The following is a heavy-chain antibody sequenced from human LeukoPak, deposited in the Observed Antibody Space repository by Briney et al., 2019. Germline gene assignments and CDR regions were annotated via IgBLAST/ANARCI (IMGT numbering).Heavy chain of an antibody. D-gene: IGHD3-22*01. CDR3: AKEGTLHFYNSYYFDY. V-gene: IGHV3-23*01. Sequence: GGSLRLSCAASGFTFNNYAMSWVRLAPGKGLEWVSVVSSGGSTYYADSVKGRFTISRDNSKNKLYLQMNSLRAEDTAIYYCAKEGTLHFYNSYYFDYWGQGTLVTVSS. CDR2: VSSGGST. CDR1: GFTFNNYA. J-gene: IGHJ4*02.